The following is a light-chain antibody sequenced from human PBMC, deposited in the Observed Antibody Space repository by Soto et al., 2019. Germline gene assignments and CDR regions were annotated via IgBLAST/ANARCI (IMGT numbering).Light chain of an antibody. J-gene: IGLJ3*02. Sequence: QSVLTQPPSASGTPGQRVTISCSGSSSNIGSNTVNWYQQLPGTAPKLLIYSNNQRPSGVPDRFSGSKSGTSASLAISGLQSEDEADYYGAAWDDSLNAWVFGGRTKLTVL. CDR1: SSNIGSNT. V-gene: IGLV1-44*01. CDR3: AAWDDSLNAWV. CDR2: SNN.